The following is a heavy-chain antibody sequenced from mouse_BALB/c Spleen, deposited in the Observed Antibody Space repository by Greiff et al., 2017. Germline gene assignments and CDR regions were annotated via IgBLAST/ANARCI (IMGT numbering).Heavy chain of an antibody. CDR3: ARGLTGAYAMDY. Sequence: EVMLVESGGGLVKPGGSLKLSCAASGFTFSSYAMSWVRQTPEKRLEWVASISSGGSTYYPDSVKGRFTISRDNARNILYLQMSSLRSEDTAMYYCARGLTGAYAMDYWGQGTSVTVSS. CDR2: ISSGGST. V-gene: IGHV5-6-5*01. D-gene: IGHD4-1*01. CDR1: GFTFSSYA. J-gene: IGHJ4*01.